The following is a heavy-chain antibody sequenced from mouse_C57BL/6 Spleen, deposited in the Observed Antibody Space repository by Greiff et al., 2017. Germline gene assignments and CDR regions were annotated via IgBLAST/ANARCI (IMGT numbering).Heavy chain of an antibody. V-gene: IGHV1-47*01. J-gene: IGHJ1*03. CDR3: ARQCYSNYEDWYFDV. CDR1: GYTFTTYP. D-gene: IGHD2-5*01. CDR2: FHPYNDDT. Sequence: VQLQQSGAELVKPGASVKMSCKASGYTFTTYPIEWMKQNHGKSLEWIGNFHPYNDDTKYNEKFKGKATLTVEKSSSTVYLELSRLTSDDSAVYYCARQCYSNYEDWYFDVWGTGTTVTVSS.